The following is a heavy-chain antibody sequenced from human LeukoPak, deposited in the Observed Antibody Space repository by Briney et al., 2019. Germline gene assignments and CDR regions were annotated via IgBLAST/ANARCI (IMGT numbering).Heavy chain of an antibody. CDR2: IYTSGST. V-gene: IGHV4-4*07. D-gene: IGHD3-9*01. CDR1: GGSISSYY. Sequence: SETLSLTCTVSGGSISSYYWSWIRQPAGKGLEWIGRIYTSGSTNYNPSLKSRVTMSVDTSKNQFSLKLSSVTAADTAVYYCARGAYYDILTGYYGPMDVWGKGTTVTVSS. CDR3: ARGAYYDILTGYYGPMDV. J-gene: IGHJ6*03.